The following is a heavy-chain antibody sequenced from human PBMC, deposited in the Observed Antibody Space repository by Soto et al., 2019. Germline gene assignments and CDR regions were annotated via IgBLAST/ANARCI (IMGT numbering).Heavy chain of an antibody. CDR1: GYTFTSYD. Sequence: ASVKVSCKASGYTFTSYDINWVRQATGQGFEYLGWMNPNSGNTGYVRKFQGRVTMTRDTSMSTAYMELSSLRSDDTALYYCAKGPSSRYQLGNNWFDPWGQGTLVTVSS. CDR3: AKGPSSRYQLGNNWFDP. V-gene: IGHV1-8*01. CDR2: MNPNSGNT. D-gene: IGHD2-2*01. J-gene: IGHJ5*02.